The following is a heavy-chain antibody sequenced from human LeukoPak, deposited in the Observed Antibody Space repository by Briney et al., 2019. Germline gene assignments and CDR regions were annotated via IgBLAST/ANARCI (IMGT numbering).Heavy chain of an antibody. CDR3: ARARQTYCTNGVCYIKMGDALDI. J-gene: IGHJ3*02. CDR1: GYTFTSYG. CDR2: ISAYNGNT. V-gene: IGHV1-18*01. D-gene: IGHD2-8*01. Sequence: ASVKVSCKASGYTFTSYGISWVRQAPGQGLEWMGWISAYNGNTNYAQKLQGRVTMTTDTSTSTAYMELRSLRSDDTAVYYCARARQTYCTNGVCYIKMGDALDIWGQGTMVTVPS.